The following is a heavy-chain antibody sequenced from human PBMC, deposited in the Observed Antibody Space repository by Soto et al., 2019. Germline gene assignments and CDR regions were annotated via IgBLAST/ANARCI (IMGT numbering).Heavy chain of an antibody. D-gene: IGHD3-10*01. Sequence: LRLSCAASGFTFSNYGMHWVRQAPGKGLEWVAAISDDGVSKYYADSVQGRFTISRDNSESAVFLQMNSLRPDDTALYFCARAYYFGSGTSYTLYYWGQGTQVTVSS. CDR3: ARAYYFGSGTSYTLYY. J-gene: IGHJ4*02. CDR2: ISDDGVSK. CDR1: GFTFSNYG. V-gene: IGHV3-30*03.